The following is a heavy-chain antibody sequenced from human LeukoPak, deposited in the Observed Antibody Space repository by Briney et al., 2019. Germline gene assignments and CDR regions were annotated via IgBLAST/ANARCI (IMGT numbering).Heavy chain of an antibody. CDR2: IYYSGNT. D-gene: IGHD3-10*01. Sequence: SETLSLTCTVSGASITSYYWSWIRQPPGKGLEWIGNIYYSGNTNYNPSLKSRVTISVDMSKSHFSLKLSSVTAADTAVYYCARVGLPGVAFDIWGQGTMVTVSS. V-gene: IGHV4-59*08. CDR3: ARVGLPGVAFDI. CDR1: GASITSYY. J-gene: IGHJ3*02.